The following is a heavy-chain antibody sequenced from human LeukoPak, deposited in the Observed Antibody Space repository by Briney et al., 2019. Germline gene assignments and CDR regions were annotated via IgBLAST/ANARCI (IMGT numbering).Heavy chain of an antibody. CDR3: ARDLDSYYDSSGYFDY. CDR2: IWYDGSNK. J-gene: IGHJ4*02. CDR1: GFTFSSYG. D-gene: IGHD3-22*01. V-gene: IGHV3-33*01. Sequence: GGSLRLSCAASGFTFSSYGMRWVRQAPGKGLEWVAVIWYDGSNKYYADSVKGRFTISRDNSKNTLYLQMNSLRAEDTAVYYCARDLDSYYDSSGYFDYWGQGTLVTVSS.